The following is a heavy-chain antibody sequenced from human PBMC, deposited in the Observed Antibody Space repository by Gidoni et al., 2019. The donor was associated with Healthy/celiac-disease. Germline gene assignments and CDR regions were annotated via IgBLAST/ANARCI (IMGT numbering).Heavy chain of an antibody. CDR1: GGSFSGYY. J-gene: IGHJ4*02. CDR2: INHSGST. V-gene: IGHV4-34*01. D-gene: IGHD3-22*01. CDR3: ARRGRRTYYYDSSGYYFDY. Sequence: QVQLQQWGAGLLKPSETLALTCAVDGGSFSGYYWSWIRQPPGKGLEWIGEINHSGSTNYNPSLKSRVTISVDTSKTQFSLKLSSVTAADTAVYYCARRGRRTYYYDSSGYYFDYWGQGTLVTVSS.